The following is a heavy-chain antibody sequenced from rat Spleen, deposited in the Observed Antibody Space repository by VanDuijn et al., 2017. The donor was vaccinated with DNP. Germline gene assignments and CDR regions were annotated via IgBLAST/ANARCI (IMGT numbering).Heavy chain of an antibody. CDR3: ARDGYPGMDY. D-gene: IGHD1-4*01. V-gene: IGHV2-34*01. Sequence: QVQLKESGPGLVQPSETLSLTCTVSGFSLTTYSVSWVRQSSGEGPEWMGRLWYDGDTAYNSTLKSRLSISRDTSKSQVFFEMNSLQTADTATYYCARDGYPGMDYWGQGVMVTVSS. CDR2: LWYDGDT. J-gene: IGHJ2*01. CDR1: GFSLTTYS.